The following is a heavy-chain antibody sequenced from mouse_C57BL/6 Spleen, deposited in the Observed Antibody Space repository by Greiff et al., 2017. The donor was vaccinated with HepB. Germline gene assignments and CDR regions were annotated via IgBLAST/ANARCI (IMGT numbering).Heavy chain of an antibody. CDR1: GYTFTSYW. D-gene: IGHD2-5*01. J-gene: IGHJ3*01. Sequence: QVQLQQPGTELVKPGASVKLSCKASGYTFTSYWMHWVKQRPGQGLEWIGNINPSNGGTNYNEKFKSKATLTVDKSYSTAYMQLSILTSEDSAVYYCAREFYSNYYSWFAYWGQGTLVTVSA. CDR2: INPSNGGT. V-gene: IGHV1-53*01. CDR3: AREFYSNYYSWFAY.